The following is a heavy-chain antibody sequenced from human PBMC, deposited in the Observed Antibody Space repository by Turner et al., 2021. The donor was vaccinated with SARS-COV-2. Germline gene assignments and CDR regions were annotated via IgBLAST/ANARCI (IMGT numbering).Heavy chain of an antibody. J-gene: IGHJ4*02. Sequence: EVQLVESGGGLVQPGGSLRLSCAASGFTFSDYWMTWVRQVPGKGPEWVANIRQDGIEKNYVDSVKGRFTISRDNAKNSVFLQMNSLRDEDTALYYCARGTVAAHWGQGTQVTVSS. CDR3: ARGTVAAH. D-gene: IGHD6-19*01. V-gene: IGHV3-7*04. CDR1: GFTFSDYW. CDR2: IRQDGIEK.